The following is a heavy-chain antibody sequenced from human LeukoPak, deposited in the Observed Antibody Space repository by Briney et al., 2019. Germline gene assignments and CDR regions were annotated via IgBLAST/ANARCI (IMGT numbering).Heavy chain of an antibody. CDR1: GFTVSSNY. CDR3: ARSVSSGWYYFDY. CDR2: IYSGGST. J-gene: IGHJ4*02. V-gene: IGHV3-53*04. Sequence: PGRSLRLSCAASGFTVSSNYMSWVRQAPGKGLEWVSVIYSGGSTYYADSVKGRFTISRHNSKNTLYLQMNSLRAEDTAVYYCARSVSSGWYYFDYWGQGTLVTVSS. D-gene: IGHD6-19*01.